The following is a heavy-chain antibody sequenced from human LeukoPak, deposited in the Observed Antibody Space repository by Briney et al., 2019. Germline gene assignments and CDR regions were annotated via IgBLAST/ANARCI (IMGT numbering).Heavy chain of an antibody. D-gene: IGHD6-6*01. CDR2: IYYSGST. CDR1: GGSISSGDYY. Sequence: TLSLTCTVSGGSISSGDYYWSWICQPPGKGLEWIGYIYYSGSTYYNPSLKSRVTISVDRSKNQFSLKLSSVTAADTAVYYCARDLGSSSSPDFDYWGQGTLVTVSS. CDR3: ARDLGSSSSPDFDY. V-gene: IGHV4-30-4*08. J-gene: IGHJ4*02.